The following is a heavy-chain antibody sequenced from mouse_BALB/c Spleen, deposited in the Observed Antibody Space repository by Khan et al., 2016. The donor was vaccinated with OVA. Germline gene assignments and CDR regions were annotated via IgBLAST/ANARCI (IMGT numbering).Heavy chain of an antibody. CDR2: ISSSDST. CDR1: GDSITSGY. D-gene: IGHD2-14*01. Sequence: EVQLQESGPSLVKPSQTLSLTCSVTGDSITSGYWNWIRKFPGNKLEYMGYISSSDSTFYNPSLKSRISITRDTSKNQYYLQLNSVITEDTATYYGVRWNDRYDGYLDYWGQGTTLTVSS. J-gene: IGHJ2*01. CDR3: VRWNDRYDGYLDY. V-gene: IGHV3-8*02.